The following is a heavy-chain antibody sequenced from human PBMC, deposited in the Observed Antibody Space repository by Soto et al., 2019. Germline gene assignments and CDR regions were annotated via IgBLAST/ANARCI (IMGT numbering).Heavy chain of an antibody. CDR3: ARIDGYSY. D-gene: IGHD2-21*01. V-gene: IGHV1-69*02. Sequence: QVQLVQSGAEVKKPGSSVKVSCKASGGTFSSYTISWVRQAPGQGLEWMGRIIPNLGITNYAQKFQDRVTITADKSTSTAYMELSSLRSEDTAVYYCARIDGYSYWGQGTLVTVSS. J-gene: IGHJ4*02. CDR2: IIPNLGIT. CDR1: GGTFSSYT.